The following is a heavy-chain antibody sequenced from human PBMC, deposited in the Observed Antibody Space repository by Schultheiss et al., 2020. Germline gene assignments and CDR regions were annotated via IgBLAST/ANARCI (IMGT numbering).Heavy chain of an antibody. Sequence: SQTLSLTCTVSGGSISSYYWSWIRQPPGKGLEWIGYIYYSGSTNYNPSLKSRVTISVDTSKNQFSLKLSSVTAADTAVYYCAREDSGSYYIANYYYYGMDVWGQGTTVTVSS. D-gene: IGHD3-10*01. CDR1: GGSISSYY. V-gene: IGHV4-59*12. CDR2: IYYSGST. CDR3: AREDSGSYYIANYYYYGMDV. J-gene: IGHJ6*02.